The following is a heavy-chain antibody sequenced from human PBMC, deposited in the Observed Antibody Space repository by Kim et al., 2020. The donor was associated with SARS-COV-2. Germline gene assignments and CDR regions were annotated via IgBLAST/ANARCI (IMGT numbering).Heavy chain of an antibody. J-gene: IGHJ4*02. D-gene: IGHD3-10*01. CDR1: GGSVSSGSYY. V-gene: IGHV4-61*01. Sequence: SETLSLTCTVSGGSVSSGSYYWSWIRQPPGKGLEWIGYIYYSGNTNFNPSLKSRVTISVDTSKNQFSLKLSSVTAADTAVYYCARSRGMVRASYYFDYWGQGTLVTVSS. CDR2: IYYSGNT. CDR3: ARSRGMVRASYYFDY.